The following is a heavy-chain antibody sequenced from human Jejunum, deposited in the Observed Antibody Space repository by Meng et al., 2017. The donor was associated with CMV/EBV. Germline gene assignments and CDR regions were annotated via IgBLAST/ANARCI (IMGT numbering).Heavy chain of an antibody. Sequence: HGQLQQWGAGLLKPSETLSLSCGVYGGSFSSYYWSWIRQPPGKGLEWIAEINHSGSTNYNPSLKSRVTISLDTSNSHFSLKLTSVTAADTAVYFCARGGGDPIRGVLPFDYWGQGTLVTVSS. CDR1: GGSFSSYY. D-gene: IGHD2-21*01. CDR2: INHSGST. J-gene: IGHJ4*02. V-gene: IGHV4-34*01. CDR3: ARGGGDPIRGVLPFDY.